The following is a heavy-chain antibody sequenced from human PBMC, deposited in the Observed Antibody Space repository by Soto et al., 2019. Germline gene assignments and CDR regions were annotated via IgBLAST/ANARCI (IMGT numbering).Heavy chain of an antibody. CDR3: ARQKLSGRFEY. Sequence: SDTLSLTCAVYGVSFSGYYWTWILQPPGTGLEWIGEINHSGSTNYNPSLKSRVTISVDTSKNQFSLKLTSVTAADTAVYYCARQKLSGRFEYSCKGTL. J-gene: IGHJ4*02. D-gene: IGHD1-26*01. CDR1: GVSFSGYY. V-gene: IGHV4-34*01. CDR2: INHSGST.